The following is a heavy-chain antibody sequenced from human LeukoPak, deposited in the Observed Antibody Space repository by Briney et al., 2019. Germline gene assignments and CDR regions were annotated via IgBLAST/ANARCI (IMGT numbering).Heavy chain of an antibody. CDR3: VKAQYDWVTLAFDY. CDR2: IRYDGSNK. V-gene: IGHV3-30*02. Sequence: GGSLRLSCAASGFTFSSYGMHWVRQAPGKGLEWVAFIRYDGSNKYYADSVKGRFTISRDNSKNTLYLQMNGLRAEDTAVYYCVKAQYDWVTLAFDYWGQGTLVTVSS. D-gene: IGHD4-23*01. J-gene: IGHJ4*02. CDR1: GFTFSSYG.